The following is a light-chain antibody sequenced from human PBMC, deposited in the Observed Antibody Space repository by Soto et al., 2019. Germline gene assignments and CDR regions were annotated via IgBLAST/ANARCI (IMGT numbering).Light chain of an antibody. CDR1: SSDVGGYDY. J-gene: IGLJ1*01. CDR2: EVS. V-gene: IGLV2-14*01. Sequence: QSALTQPASVSGSPGQSITISCTGTSSDVGGYDYVSWYQHHPGKVPKLMIYEVSNRPSGLSNRFSGSKSGNTASLTISGLQAEDEADYYCISYTGSSTSYVFGTGTQLTVL. CDR3: ISYTGSSTSYV.